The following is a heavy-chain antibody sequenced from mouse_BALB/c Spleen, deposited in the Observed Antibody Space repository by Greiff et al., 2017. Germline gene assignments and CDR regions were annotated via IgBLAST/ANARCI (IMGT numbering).Heavy chain of an antibody. J-gene: IGHJ3*01. CDR1: GYSITSDYA. D-gene: IGHD4-1*01. CDR3: ARRGNWDVAY. Sequence: VQLKESGPGLVKPSQSLSLTCTVTGYSITSDYAWNWIRQFPGNQLEWMGYISYSGSTSYNPYLKSRISITRDTSKNQFFLQLNSVTTEDTATSYCARRGNWDVAYWGQGTLVTVSA. CDR2: ISYSGST. V-gene: IGHV3-2*02.